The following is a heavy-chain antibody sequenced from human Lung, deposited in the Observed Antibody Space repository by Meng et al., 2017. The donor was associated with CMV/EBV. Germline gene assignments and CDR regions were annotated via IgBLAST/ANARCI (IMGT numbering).Heavy chain of an antibody. V-gene: IGHV3-30*04. Sequence: SLRLSXAASGFTFGGYAMHWVRQAPGKGLEWAAVVSHEGRNNYYADSVKGRFTISRENSKNTLYLQMNSLRAEDTAVYYCARELGVVKGGEYGLDVWGQGTMVTVSS. J-gene: IGHJ4*02. CDR1: GFTFGGYA. D-gene: IGHD2-21*01. CDR3: ARELGVVKGGEYGLDV. CDR2: VSHEGRNN.